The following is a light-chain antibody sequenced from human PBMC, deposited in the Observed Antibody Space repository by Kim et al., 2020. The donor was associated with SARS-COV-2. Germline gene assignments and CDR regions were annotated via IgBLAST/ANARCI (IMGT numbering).Light chain of an antibody. J-gene: IGKJ1*01. V-gene: IGKV1-27*01. CDR3: QQCKGAPWT. Sequence: SAAVGDRVTISCRARQGISNYLAWYQQKPGKVPKLLIYAASALRSGVPSRFSGSGSGTDFTLTITSLQPEDVAVYYCQQCKGAPWTFGHGTKVEIK. CDR2: AAS. CDR1: QGISNY.